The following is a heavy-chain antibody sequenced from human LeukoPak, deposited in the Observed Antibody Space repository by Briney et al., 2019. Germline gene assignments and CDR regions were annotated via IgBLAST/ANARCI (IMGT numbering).Heavy chain of an antibody. V-gene: IGHV4-31*03. J-gene: IGHJ2*01. CDR3: ARNMVRGSPVGIYWYFDL. D-gene: IGHD3-10*01. CDR2: SYHTGTT. CDR1: GGSINNGGSY. Sequence: SETLSLTCTVSGGSINNGGSYWSWIRQHPGRGLEWIVYSYHTGTTYYNPSLKSRITTSVDTSKNQFSLNLSSVTAADTAVYYCARNMVRGSPVGIYWYFDLWGRGTLVTVSS.